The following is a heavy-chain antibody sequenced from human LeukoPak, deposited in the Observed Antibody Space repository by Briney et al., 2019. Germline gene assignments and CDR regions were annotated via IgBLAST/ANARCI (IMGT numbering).Heavy chain of an antibody. Sequence: PSETLSLTCTVSGGSISSDYWSWIRQPPGKGLEWIGYISDSGSTNYNPSLKSRVTISGDTSKNQFSLKLSSVTAADTAVYYCARFAPFGYYYYGMDVWGQGTTVTVSS. V-gene: IGHV4-59*12. J-gene: IGHJ6*02. CDR3: ARFAPFGYYYYGMDV. CDR2: ISDSGST. D-gene: IGHD3-16*01. CDR1: GGSISSDY.